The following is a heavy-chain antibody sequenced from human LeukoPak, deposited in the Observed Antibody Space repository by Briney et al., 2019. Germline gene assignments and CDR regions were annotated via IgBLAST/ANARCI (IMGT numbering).Heavy chain of an antibody. J-gene: IGHJ3*02. V-gene: IGHV4-39*01. CDR3: AILLSGGSSPRSDAFDI. Sequence: SETLSLTCTVSGGSISSSSYYWGWIRQPPGTGLEWIGSIYYSGSTYYNPSLKSRVTISVDTSKNQFSLKLISVAAADTAVYYCAILLSGGSSPRSDAFDIWGQGTMVTVSS. D-gene: IGHD2-15*01. CDR1: GGSISSSSYY. CDR2: IYYSGST.